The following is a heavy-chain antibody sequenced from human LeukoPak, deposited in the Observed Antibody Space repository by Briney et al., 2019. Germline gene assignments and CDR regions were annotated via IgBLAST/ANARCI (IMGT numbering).Heavy chain of an antibody. Sequence: GGSLRLSCAASGFTFSSYAMHWVRQAPGKGLEWVSYISSSGSTIYYADSVKGRFTISRDNAKNSLYLQMNSLRAEDTAVYYCARTALWELPFSGAFDIWGQGTMVTVSS. CDR2: ISSSGSTI. CDR3: ARTALWELPFSGAFDI. J-gene: IGHJ3*02. V-gene: IGHV3-48*04. CDR1: GFTFSSYA. D-gene: IGHD1-26*01.